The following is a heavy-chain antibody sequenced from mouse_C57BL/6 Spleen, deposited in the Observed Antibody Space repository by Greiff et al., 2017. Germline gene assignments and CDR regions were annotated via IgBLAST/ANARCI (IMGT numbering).Heavy chain of an antibody. CDR1: GFTFSDYG. CDR3: ARNSNYGWFAY. Sequence: DVKLQESGGGLVKPGGSLKLSCAASGFTFSDYGMHWVRQAPEKGLEWVAYISSGSSTIYYADTVKGRFTISRDNAKNTLFLQMTSLRSEDTAMYYCARNSNYGWFAYWGQGTLVTVSA. J-gene: IGHJ3*01. CDR2: ISSGSSTI. D-gene: IGHD2-5*01. V-gene: IGHV5-17*01.